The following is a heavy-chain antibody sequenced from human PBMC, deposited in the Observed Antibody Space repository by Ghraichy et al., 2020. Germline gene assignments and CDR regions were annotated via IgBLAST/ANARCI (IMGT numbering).Heavy chain of an antibody. J-gene: IGHJ4*02. Sequence: SETLSLTCAVYGGSFSGYYWSWIRQPPGKGLEWIGEINHSGSTNYNPSLKSRVTISVDTSKNQFSLKLSSVTAADTAVYYCARGRLGMVRGVIFDYWGQGTLVTVSS. CDR3: ARGRLGMVRGVIFDY. CDR2: INHSGST. V-gene: IGHV4-34*01. CDR1: GGSFSGYY. D-gene: IGHD3-10*01.